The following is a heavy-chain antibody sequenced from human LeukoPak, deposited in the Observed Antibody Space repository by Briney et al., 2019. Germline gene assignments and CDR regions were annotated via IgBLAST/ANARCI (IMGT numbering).Heavy chain of an antibody. D-gene: IGHD6-19*01. CDR1: GFTFSSYA. Sequence: GGSLRLSCAASGFTFSSYAMSWVRQAPGKGLEWVSAISGGGGSTYYADSVKGRFTISRDNSKNTLYLQMNSLRAEDTAVYYCAKDLWSGSGWQFGYWGQVTLVTVSS. V-gene: IGHV3-23*01. CDR2: ISGGGGST. CDR3: AKDLWSGSGWQFGY. J-gene: IGHJ4*02.